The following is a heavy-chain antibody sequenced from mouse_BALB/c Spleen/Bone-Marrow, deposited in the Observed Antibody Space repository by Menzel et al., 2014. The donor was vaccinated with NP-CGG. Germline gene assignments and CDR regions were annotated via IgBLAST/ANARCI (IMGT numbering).Heavy chain of an antibody. CDR3: ARGYLLRGFAY. V-gene: IGHV5-17*02. J-gene: IGHJ3*01. Sequence: EVKLMESGGGLVQPGGSRKLSCAASGFTFSSFGMHWVRRAPEKGLEWVAYISSGSSTIYYADTVKGRFTISRDNPKNTLFLLMTSLRSEDTAMYYCARGYLLRGFAYWCQGTLVTVSA. CDR1: GFTFSSFG. D-gene: IGHD1-1*01. CDR2: ISSGSSTI.